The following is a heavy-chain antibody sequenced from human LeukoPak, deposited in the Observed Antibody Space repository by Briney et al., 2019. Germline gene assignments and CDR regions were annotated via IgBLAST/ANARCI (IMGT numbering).Heavy chain of an antibody. CDR3: ARQFITGG. V-gene: IGHV3-23*01. CDR1: GFIFSNYA. CDR2: ISESGANT. Sequence: TGGSLRLSCAASGFIFSNYAMTWVRQAPGKGLEWDSSISESGANTHYADSVKGRFTISRDNSKNTLFLQMNSLRAEDTAVYYCARQFITGGWGQGTLVTVTS. J-gene: IGHJ4*02. D-gene: IGHD7-27*01.